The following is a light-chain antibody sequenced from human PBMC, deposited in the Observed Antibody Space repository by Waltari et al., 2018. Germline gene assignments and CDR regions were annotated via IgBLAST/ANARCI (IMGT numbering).Light chain of an antibody. CDR3: QHYDGWPPSYT. V-gene: IGKV3-15*01. CDR1: QSISSN. CDR2: GAY. Sequence: DIVMTQSPATLSVSPGERVTLSCRASQSISSNLAWYRQAPGQAPKLVVYGAYNRATSIPARFSGSGSGTEFTLTISSLQSGDFAVYFCQHYDGWPPSYTFGQGTKLEIK. J-gene: IGKJ2*01.